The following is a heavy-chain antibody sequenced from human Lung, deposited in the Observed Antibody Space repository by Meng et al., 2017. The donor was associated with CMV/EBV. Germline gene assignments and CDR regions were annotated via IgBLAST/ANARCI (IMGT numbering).Heavy chain of an antibody. V-gene: IGHV3-20*04. Sequence: GGSXRLSCAASGFTFDDYGMTWVRQAPGKGLEWVSGIRWNGETTGYVDSVKGRFTISRDNAKNSLYLEMNSLRAEDTAFYYCARAIGPTIVDAFDIWAHGTXVTVSS. CDR2: IRWNGETT. J-gene: IGHJ3*02. D-gene: IGHD1-26*01. CDR1: GFTFDDYG. CDR3: ARAIGPTIVDAFDI.